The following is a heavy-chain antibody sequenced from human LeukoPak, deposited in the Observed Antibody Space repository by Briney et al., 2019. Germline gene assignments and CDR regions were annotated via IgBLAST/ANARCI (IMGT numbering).Heavy chain of an antibody. D-gene: IGHD2/OR15-2a*01. V-gene: IGHV3-23*01. Sequence: GESLRLSCAASGFTFSSYAMGWVRQAPGKGLEWVSGISGSGGSTYYADSVKGRFTISRDNSKNTLHLQMNSLRAEDTAVYYCAIPPPSIGRDYWGQGTLVTVSS. CDR2: ISGSGGST. J-gene: IGHJ4*02. CDR3: AIPPPSIGRDY. CDR1: GFTFSSYA.